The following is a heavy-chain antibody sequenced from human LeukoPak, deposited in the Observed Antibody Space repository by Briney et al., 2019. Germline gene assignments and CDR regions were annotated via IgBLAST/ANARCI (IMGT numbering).Heavy chain of an antibody. CDR2: IRSSSNYI. Sequence: PGGSLRLSCAASGFTFSSYWMSWVRQAPGKGLEWVSSIRSSSNYIYYADSVKGRFTISRDNAKNSLYLQMNTLRAEDTAVYYCAREVYYDSRGFDYWGQGTLVTVSS. V-gene: IGHV3-21*01. CDR3: AREVYYDSRGFDY. D-gene: IGHD3-22*01. J-gene: IGHJ4*02. CDR1: GFTFSSYW.